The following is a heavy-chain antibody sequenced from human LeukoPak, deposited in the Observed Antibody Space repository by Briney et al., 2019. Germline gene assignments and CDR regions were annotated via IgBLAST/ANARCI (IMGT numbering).Heavy chain of an antibody. Sequence: GGSLRLSCAASGFTFSSYAMSWVRQAPGKGLEWVSAISGSGGSTYYADSVKGRFTISRDNSKNTLYLQMNSLRAEDTAVYYCAKSRRNVVTAIPDYFDYWGQGTLVTVSS. D-gene: IGHD2-21*02. J-gene: IGHJ4*02. CDR1: GFTFSSYA. CDR3: AKSRRNVVTAIPDYFDY. CDR2: ISGSGGST. V-gene: IGHV3-23*01.